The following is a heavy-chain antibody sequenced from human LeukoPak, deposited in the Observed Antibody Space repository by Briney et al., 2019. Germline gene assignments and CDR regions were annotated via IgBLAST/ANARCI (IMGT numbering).Heavy chain of an antibody. CDR1: GFTVSSNY. D-gene: IGHD3-22*01. J-gene: IGHJ4*02. V-gene: IGHV3-66*01. Sequence: GGSLRLSCAASGFTVSSNYMGWVRQAPGKGLEWVSVIYSGGSTYYADSVKGRFTISRDNSKNTLYLQMNSLRAEDTAVYYCARVDSSGYCDYWGQGTLVTVSS. CDR3: ARVDSSGYCDY. CDR2: IYSGGST.